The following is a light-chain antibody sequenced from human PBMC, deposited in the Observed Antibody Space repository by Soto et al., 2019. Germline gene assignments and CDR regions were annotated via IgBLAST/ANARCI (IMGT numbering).Light chain of an antibody. CDR1: SSEIGAYNH. J-gene: IGLJ1*01. V-gene: IGLV2-14*01. CDR2: DIS. Sequence: QSALTQPASVSGSSVDTIAISCTGTSSEIGAYNHVSWYQQHPGKAPKLMIFDISNRPSGVSDRFSGSKSGNTASLTISGLQSEDEADYSCCSFARRNTYAFGSGTKVTVL. CDR3: CSFARRNTYA.